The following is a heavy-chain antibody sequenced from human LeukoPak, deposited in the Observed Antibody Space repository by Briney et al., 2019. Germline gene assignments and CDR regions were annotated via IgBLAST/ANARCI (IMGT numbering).Heavy chain of an antibody. Sequence: GGSLRLSCAASGFIFSSYGMHWVRQAPGKGLEGVAVIWYDGSNKYYADSVKGRFTISRDNSKNTLYLQMNSLRAEDTAVYYRARDYDSSGWCIWFDPWGQGTLVTVSS. CDR1: GFIFSSYG. J-gene: IGHJ5*02. CDR3: ARDYDSSGWCIWFDP. V-gene: IGHV3-33*01. D-gene: IGHD6-19*01. CDR2: IWYDGSNK.